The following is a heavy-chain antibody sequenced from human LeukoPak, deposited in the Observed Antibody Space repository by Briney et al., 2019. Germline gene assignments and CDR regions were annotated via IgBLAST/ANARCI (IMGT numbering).Heavy chain of an antibody. J-gene: IGHJ4*02. Sequence: GASVKVSCKASGNIFTGYFMHWVRQAPGQGLEWMGWISPHNGNTKYAQRLQDRVTMTTDTSTNTAYMELRNLRSDDTAVYYCARHLFTELPGDYWGQGTLVTVSS. V-gene: IGHV1-18*04. CDR3: ARHLFTELPGDY. D-gene: IGHD5-24*01. CDR1: GNIFTGYF. CDR2: ISPHNGNT.